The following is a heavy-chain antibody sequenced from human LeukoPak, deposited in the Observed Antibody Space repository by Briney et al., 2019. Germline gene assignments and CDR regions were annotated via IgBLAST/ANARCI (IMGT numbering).Heavy chain of an antibody. CDR3: AKGGGWLYYFDY. J-gene: IGHJ4*02. CDR2: ISDSGGST. D-gene: IGHD2-15*01. V-gene: IGHV3-23*01. CDR1: GFTFSTFA. Sequence: GGSLRLSCAASGFTFSTFAMNWVRQAPGKGLEWVSAISDSGGSTYYADSGKGRFTISRDNSKNTLYLQMNRLRAEDTAVYYCAKGGGWLYYFDYWGQGILVTVSS.